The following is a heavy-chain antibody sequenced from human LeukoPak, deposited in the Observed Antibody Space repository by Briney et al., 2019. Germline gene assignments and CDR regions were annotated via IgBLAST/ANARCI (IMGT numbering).Heavy chain of an antibody. V-gene: IGHV3-23*01. CDR2: ISGSGAMT. D-gene: IGHD3-10*01. J-gene: IGHJ4*02. CDR1: GFTLSNHA. Sequence: SGESLRLSCAASGFTLSNHAMIWVRQAPGKGLEWVSSISGSGAMTYYADSVKGRFTISRDNAMDRLYLQMNSLRADDTAVYYCVKDRVDGSGSQFDSWGQGSLVIVSS. CDR3: VKDRVDGSGSQFDS.